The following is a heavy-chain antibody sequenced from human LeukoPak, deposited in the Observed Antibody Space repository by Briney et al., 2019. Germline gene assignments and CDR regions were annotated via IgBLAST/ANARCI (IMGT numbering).Heavy chain of an antibody. CDR2: MKSDGSST. V-gene: IGHV3-74*01. Sequence: GGSLRLSCAASGFTFSTYRMHWVRQGPGKGLVWVSGMKSDGSSTVYADSVKGRFTISRDNAKNTLYLQMNSLRAEDTAVYYCAKGESSSWFDWGQGTLVTVSS. D-gene: IGHD6-13*01. CDR3: AKGESSSWFD. CDR1: GFTFSTYR. J-gene: IGHJ4*02.